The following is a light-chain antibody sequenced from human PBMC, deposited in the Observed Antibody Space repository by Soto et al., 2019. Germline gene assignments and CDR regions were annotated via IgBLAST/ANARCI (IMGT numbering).Light chain of an antibody. J-gene: IGLJ1*01. CDR3: TSYTGDDFTFV. CDR2: EVS. Sequence: QSVLTQPPSASGSLGQSVTISCTGTSSDIGTYDYVSWYQQHPGRAPNLIIFEVSKRPLGVPDRFSGSKSGNTASLIVSGLQPDDEAEYHCTSYTGDDFTFVFGTGTKVTVL. V-gene: IGLV2-8*01. CDR1: SSDIGTYDY.